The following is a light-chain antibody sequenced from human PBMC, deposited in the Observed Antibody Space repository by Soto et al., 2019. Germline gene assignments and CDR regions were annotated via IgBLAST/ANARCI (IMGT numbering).Light chain of an antibody. Sequence: QSALTQPASVSGSPGQSITISCSGTSNDIGGYNYVSWYQQHPGKAPKLKIYDVSNRPSGVSVRFSGSKSGNTASLTISGLQAEDEADYYCCSYSSSGSLVFGGGTKVTVL. CDR2: DVS. CDR1: SNDIGGYNY. J-gene: IGLJ2*01. CDR3: CSYSSSGSLV. V-gene: IGLV2-14*03.